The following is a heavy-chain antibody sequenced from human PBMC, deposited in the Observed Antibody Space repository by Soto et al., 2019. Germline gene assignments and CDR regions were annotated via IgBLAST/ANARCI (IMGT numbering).Heavy chain of an antibody. CDR1: GFTFSSYG. D-gene: IGHD3-10*01. CDR3: ARDLGGYGSGSLDY. V-gene: IGHV3-33*01. Sequence: QVQLVESGGGVVQPGRSLRLSCAASGFTFSSYGMHWVRQAPGKGLEWVAVIWYDGSNKYYADSVKGRFTISRDNSKNTLYLQMNSLRAEDTAVYYCARDLGGYGSGSLDYWGQGTLVTVSS. CDR2: IWYDGSNK. J-gene: IGHJ4*02.